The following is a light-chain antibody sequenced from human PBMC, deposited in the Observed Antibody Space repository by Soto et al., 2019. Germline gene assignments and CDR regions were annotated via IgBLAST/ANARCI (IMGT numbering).Light chain of an antibody. CDR3: QQYNMWPRT. J-gene: IGKJ1*01. CDR1: QSLGTN. Sequence: EIVMRQSPATLSVSPGERATLSCRASQSLGTNLAWFQQKPGQAPRLLIHGASTRATGTPARFSGSWSGTEFTLTISSLQSEDFAVYYCQQYNMWPRTFGQGTKVDIK. CDR2: GAS. V-gene: IGKV3-15*01.